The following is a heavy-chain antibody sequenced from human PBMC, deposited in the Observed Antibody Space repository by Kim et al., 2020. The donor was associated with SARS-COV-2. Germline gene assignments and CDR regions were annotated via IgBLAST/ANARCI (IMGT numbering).Heavy chain of an antibody. V-gene: IGHV3-23*01. D-gene: IGHD6-13*01. Sequence: ADSVKGRFTMSRDNSKNTLYLQMNSLRAEETALYYCAKGASGSWYASFDHWGQGTLVTVSS. J-gene: IGHJ4*02. CDR3: AKGASGSWYASFDH.